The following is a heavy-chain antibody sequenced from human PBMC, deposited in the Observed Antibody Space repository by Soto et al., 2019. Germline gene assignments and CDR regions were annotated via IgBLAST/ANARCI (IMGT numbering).Heavy chain of an antibody. CDR1: GYTFTSYG. J-gene: IGHJ4*02. V-gene: IGHV1-18*01. CDR2: ISAYNGNT. Sequence: QVQLVQSGAEVKKPGASVKVSCKASGYTFTSYGISWVRQAPGQGLEWMGWISAYNGNTNYAQKVQGRVTMTTDTSTSTAYMELRSLRSDDTSVYYCARVRLDTYYYVPSGYGGLGYGGQGTPVTVSS. D-gene: IGHD3-22*01. CDR3: ARVRLDTYYYVPSGYGGLGY.